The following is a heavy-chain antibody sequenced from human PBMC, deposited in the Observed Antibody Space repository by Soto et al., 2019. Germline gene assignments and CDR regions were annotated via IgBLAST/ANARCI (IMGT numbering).Heavy chain of an antibody. Sequence: GSLRLSCAASGFTFSSYAMSWVRQAPGKGLEWVSAISGSGGSTYYADSVKGRFTISRDNSKNTLYPQMNSLRAEDTAVYYCAKDQGGYDSSGYYLSFDYWGQGTLVTVSS. D-gene: IGHD3-22*01. CDR2: ISGSGGST. CDR1: GFTFSSYA. CDR3: AKDQGGYDSSGYYLSFDY. V-gene: IGHV3-23*01. J-gene: IGHJ4*02.